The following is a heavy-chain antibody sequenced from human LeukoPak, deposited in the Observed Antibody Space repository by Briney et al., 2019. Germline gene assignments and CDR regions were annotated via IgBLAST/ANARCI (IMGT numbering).Heavy chain of an antibody. V-gene: IGHV4-34*01. D-gene: IGHD3-22*01. Sequence: SETLSLTCAVYGGSFSGYYWSWIRQPPGKGLEWIGEINHSGSTNYNPSLKSRVTISVDTSKNQFSLKLSSVTAADTAVYDCAFHPSYWYDSSGRFDYWGQGTLVTVSS. CDR1: GGSFSGYY. CDR2: INHSGST. J-gene: IGHJ4*02. CDR3: AFHPSYWYDSSGRFDY.